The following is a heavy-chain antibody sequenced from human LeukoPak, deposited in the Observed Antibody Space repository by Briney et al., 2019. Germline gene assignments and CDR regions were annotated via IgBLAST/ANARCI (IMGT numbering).Heavy chain of an antibody. J-gene: IGHJ6*02. CDR3: ARLNSSSWHYDLYYYGMDV. CDR2: IYPGDSGT. V-gene: IGHV5-51*01. CDR1: GYSFTSYW. Sequence: GESLKISCKGPGYSFTSYWIGWVRQMPGKGLEWMGIIYPGDSGTRYSPSFQGQVTISADKSISTAYLQWSSLKASDTAMYYCARLNSSSWHYDLYYYGMDVWGQGTTVTVSS. D-gene: IGHD6-13*01.